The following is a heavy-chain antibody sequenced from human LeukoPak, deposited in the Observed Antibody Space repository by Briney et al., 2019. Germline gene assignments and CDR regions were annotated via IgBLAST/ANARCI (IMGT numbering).Heavy chain of an antibody. CDR2: FDPKDGET. V-gene: IGHV1-24*01. J-gene: IGHJ4*02. CDR1: GYTLTELS. CDR3: ARADAQVKSTQAAAPDY. D-gene: IGHD6-13*01. Sequence: GASGKLSCKVSGYTLTELSVHWVRQAPGKGLEWRGNFDPKDGETIYAQKLQGRVTMTTDTSTSTAYMELRSLRSDDTAVYYCARADAQVKSTQAAAPDYWGQGTLVTVSS.